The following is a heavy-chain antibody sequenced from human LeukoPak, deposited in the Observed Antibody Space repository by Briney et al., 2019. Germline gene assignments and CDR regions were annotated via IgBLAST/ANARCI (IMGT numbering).Heavy chain of an antibody. Sequence: KPSETLSLTCTVSGCSISSSSYYWGRIRQPPGKGLEWVGSIYYSGSTYYNPSLKSRVTISVDTSKNQFSLKLSSVTAADTAVYYCASQYSYGVGLYGMDVWGQGTTVTVSS. CDR1: GCSISSSSYY. D-gene: IGHD5-18*01. V-gene: IGHV4-39*01. CDR3: ASQYSYGVGLYGMDV. J-gene: IGHJ6*02. CDR2: IYYSGST.